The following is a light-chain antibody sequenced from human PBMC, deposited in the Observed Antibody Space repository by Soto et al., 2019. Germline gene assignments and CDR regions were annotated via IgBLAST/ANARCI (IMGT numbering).Light chain of an antibody. CDR2: DAS. J-gene: IGKJ4*01. CDR3: QKYGNSLLT. V-gene: IGKV1-5*01. CDR1: QTISVS. Sequence: IQMTQSPSTLSESVGDTVTITCRASQTISVSLAWYQQKPGKAPNLLIYDASTLQGGVPSRFSGSGSGTELTITVTSLQPEDFAVNYCQKYGNSLLTFGGRTKV.